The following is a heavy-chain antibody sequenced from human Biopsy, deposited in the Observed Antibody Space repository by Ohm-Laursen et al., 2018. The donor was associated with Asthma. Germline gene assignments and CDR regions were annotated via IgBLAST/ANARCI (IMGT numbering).Heavy chain of an antibody. J-gene: IGHJ3*01. CDR2: INAGNGNT. D-gene: IGHD3-9*01. Sequence: ASVKVSCKASGYTFISYAIHWVRQAPGQRLEWMGWINAGNGNTKYSQKFQGRVTITRDTSASTAYMELSSLRSEDTAVYYCARTYYDFLTGQVKDVFGAWGQGTMVTVSS. CDR3: ARTYYDFLTGQVKDVFGA. CDR1: GYTFISYA. V-gene: IGHV1-3*01.